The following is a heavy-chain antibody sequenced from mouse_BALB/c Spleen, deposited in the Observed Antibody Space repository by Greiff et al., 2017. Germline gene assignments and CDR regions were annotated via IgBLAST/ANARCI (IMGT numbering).Heavy chain of an antibody. CDR1: GFTFSSYA. D-gene: IGHD2-4*01. CDR2: ISSGGST. Sequence: EVQLVESGGGLVKPGGSLKLSCAASGFTFSSYAMSWVRQTPEKRLEWVASISSGGSTYYPDSVKGRFTISRDNARNILYLQMSSLRSEDTAMYYCARERGVYDYDCAYWGQGTLVTVSA. V-gene: IGHV5-6-5*01. J-gene: IGHJ3*01. CDR3: ARERGVYDYDCAY.